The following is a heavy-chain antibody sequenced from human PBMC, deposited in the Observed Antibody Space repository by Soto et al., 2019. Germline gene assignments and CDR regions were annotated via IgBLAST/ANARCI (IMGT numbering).Heavy chain of an antibody. V-gene: IGHV1-18*01. D-gene: IGHD2-8*01. CDR2: ISAYNGNT. Sequence: ASLKVSCKASGYTFTSYGICWVRQAPGQGLEWMGWISAYNGNTNYAQKLQGRVTMTTDTSTSTAYMELRSLRSDDTAVYYCARDGIRDIVLMVYATNWFAPWGQGTLVTVSS. CDR1: GYTFTSYG. CDR3: ARDGIRDIVLMVYATNWFAP. J-gene: IGHJ5*02.